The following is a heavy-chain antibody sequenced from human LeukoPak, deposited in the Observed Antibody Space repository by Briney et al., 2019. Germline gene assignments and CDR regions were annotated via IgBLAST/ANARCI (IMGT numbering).Heavy chain of an antibody. CDR2: IKQDGSEK. V-gene: IGHV3-7*01. CDR3: AREYYDFWSGYPLDY. CDR1: GITVSSNY. D-gene: IGHD3-3*01. J-gene: IGHJ4*02. Sequence: PGGSLRLSCAASGITVSSNYMTWVRQAPGKGLEWVANIKQDGSEKYYVDSVKGRFTISRDNAKNSLYLQMNSLRAEDTAVYYCAREYYDFWSGYPLDYWGQGTLVTVSS.